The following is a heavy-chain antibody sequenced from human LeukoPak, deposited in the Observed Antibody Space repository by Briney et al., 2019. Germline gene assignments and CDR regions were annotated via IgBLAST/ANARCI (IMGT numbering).Heavy chain of an antibody. Sequence: PSETLSLTCAVYGGSFSGYYWSWIRQPPGKGLERIGEINHSGSTNYNPSLKSRVTISVDTSKNQFSLKLSSVTAADTAVYYCARAKLRGHYGMDVWGKGTTVTVSS. J-gene: IGHJ6*04. CDR1: GGSFSGYY. D-gene: IGHD4-17*01. CDR3: ARAKLRGHYGMDV. V-gene: IGHV4-34*01. CDR2: INHSGST.